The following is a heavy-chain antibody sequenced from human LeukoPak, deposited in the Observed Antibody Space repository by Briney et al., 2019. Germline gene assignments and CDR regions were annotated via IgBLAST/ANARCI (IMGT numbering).Heavy chain of an antibody. J-gene: IGHJ4*02. D-gene: IGHD3-22*01. V-gene: IGHV4-30-2*01. Sequence: SQTQSLTCAVSGGSISSGGYSWSWIRQPPGKGLEWIGYIYHSGSTYYNPSLKSRVTISVDRSKNQFSLKLSSVTAADTAVYYCARGYSLGYYYDSSGYNGDYFEYWGQGTPVTVSS. CDR2: IYHSGST. CDR1: GGSISSGGYS. CDR3: ARGYSLGYYYDSSGYNGDYFEY.